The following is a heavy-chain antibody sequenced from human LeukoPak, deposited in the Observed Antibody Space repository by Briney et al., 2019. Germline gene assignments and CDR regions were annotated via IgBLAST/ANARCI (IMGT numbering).Heavy chain of an antibody. J-gene: IGHJ6*03. CDR3: ARGARYSYGSNYYYYYYMDV. CDR2: IIPIFGTA. D-gene: IGHD5-18*01. CDR1: GGTFSSYA. Sequence: SVKVSCKASGGTFSSYAISWVRQAPGQGLEWMGGIIPIFGTANYAQKFQGRVTITADESTSTAYMELSSLRSEDTAVYYCARGARYSYGSNYYYYYYMDVWGKGTTVTVSS. V-gene: IGHV1-69*13.